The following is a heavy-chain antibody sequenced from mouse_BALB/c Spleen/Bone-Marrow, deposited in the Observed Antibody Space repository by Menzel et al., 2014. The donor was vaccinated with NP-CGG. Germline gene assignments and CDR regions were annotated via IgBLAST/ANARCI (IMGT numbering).Heavy chain of an antibody. CDR1: GFTFSTYG. D-gene: IGHD4-1*01. CDR2: ISSGGGYT. J-gene: IGHJ4*01. CDR3: TRQGNWDHYDMDY. V-gene: IGHV5-6*01. Sequence: EVHLVESGGDLVKPGGSLKLSCAASGFTFSTYGMSWVRQTPDKRLEWVATISSGGGYTYYPDSVKGRFTISRDNAKNTLYLQMSSLKSEDTAMYYCTRQGNWDHYDMDYWGQGTSVTVSS.